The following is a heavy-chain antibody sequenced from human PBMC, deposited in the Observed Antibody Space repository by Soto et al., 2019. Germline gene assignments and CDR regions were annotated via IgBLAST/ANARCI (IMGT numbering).Heavy chain of an antibody. CDR1: GFTFSIYA. CDR2: ISKDGNSK. V-gene: IGHV3-30-3*01. D-gene: IGHD3-10*01. J-gene: IGHJ4*02. Sequence: PGGSLRLSCAASGFTFSIYAIHWVRQAPGKGLEWVTIISKDGNSKHYADSVKGRFTISRDNSKNTLFLQMNSLRAEDTAVYYCARDPQGSYCYIDYWGQGTPVTVSS. CDR3: ARDPQGSYCYIDY.